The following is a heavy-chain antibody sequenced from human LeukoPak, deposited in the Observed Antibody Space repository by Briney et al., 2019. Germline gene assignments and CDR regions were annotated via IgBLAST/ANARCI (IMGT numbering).Heavy chain of an antibody. CDR1: GFAFLNYG. CDR2: ISGSGVTT. D-gene: IGHD3-22*01. J-gene: IGHJ4*02. V-gene: IGHV3-23*01. Sequence: GGSLRLSCAASGFAFLNYGMSWVRQAPGKGLEWVSAISGSGVTTYYADSVKGRFTISRDNSKNTLYLQMNSLRAEDTAVYYCAKYYYDSSGYYYIATSCYDYWGQGTLVTVSS. CDR3: AKYYYDSSGYYYIATSCYDY.